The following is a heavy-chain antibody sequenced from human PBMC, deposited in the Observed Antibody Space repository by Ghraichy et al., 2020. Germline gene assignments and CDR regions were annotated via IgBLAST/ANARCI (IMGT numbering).Heavy chain of an antibody. J-gene: IGHJ4*02. CDR3: ASNTEDIVATYLDY. CDR1: GGSISSSSYY. CDR2: IYYSGST. V-gene: IGHV4-39*01. D-gene: IGHD5-12*01. Sequence: SQTLSLTCTVSGGSISSSSYYWGWIRQPPGKGLEWIGSIYYSGSTYYNPSLKSRVTISVDTSKNQFSLKLSSVTAADTAVYYCASNTEDIVATYLDYWGQGTLVTVSS.